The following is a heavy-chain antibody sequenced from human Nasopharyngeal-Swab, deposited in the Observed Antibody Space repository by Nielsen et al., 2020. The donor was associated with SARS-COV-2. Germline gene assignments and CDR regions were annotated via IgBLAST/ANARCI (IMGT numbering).Heavy chain of an antibody. CDR3: AKDTYYDSSGYFLFGYAFDI. CDR1: GFTFSSYA. Sequence: GGSLRLSCAASGFTFSSYAMSWVRQAPGKGLERVSAISGSGGSTYYADSVKGRFTISRDNSKNTLYLQMNSLRAEDTAVYYCAKDTYYDSSGYFLFGYAFDIWGQGTMVTVSS. V-gene: IGHV3-23*01. J-gene: IGHJ3*02. D-gene: IGHD3-22*01. CDR2: ISGSGGST.